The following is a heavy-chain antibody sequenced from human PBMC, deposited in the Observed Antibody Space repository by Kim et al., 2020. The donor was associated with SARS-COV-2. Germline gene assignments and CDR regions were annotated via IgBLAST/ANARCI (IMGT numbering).Heavy chain of an antibody. CDR2: ISAYNGNT. D-gene: IGHD6-19*01. V-gene: IGHV1-18*01. CDR1: GYTFTSYG. J-gene: IGHJ4*02. CDR3: ARDHSSGWYYPPGIGDY. Sequence: ASVKVSCKASGYTFTSYGISWVRQAPGQGLEWMGWISAYNGNTNYAQKLQGRVTMTTDTSTSTAYMELRSLRSDDTAVYYCARDHSSGWYYPPGIGDYWGQGTLVTVSS.